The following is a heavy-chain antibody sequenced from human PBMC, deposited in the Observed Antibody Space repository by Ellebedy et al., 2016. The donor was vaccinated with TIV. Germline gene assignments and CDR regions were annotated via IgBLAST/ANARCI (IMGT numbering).Heavy chain of an antibody. CDR1: GGTFNNYA. CDR2: IIPIFGTA. J-gene: IGHJ4*02. CDR3: ARAESGGYAWDY. Sequence: AASVKVSCKASGGTFNNYAISWVRQSPGPGLEWMGGIIPIFGTANYAQKFRGRVTITADESTSAAYMDLSSLRYEDTAVYYCARAESGGYAWDYWGQGTLVTVSS. V-gene: IGHV1-69*13. D-gene: IGHD5-12*01.